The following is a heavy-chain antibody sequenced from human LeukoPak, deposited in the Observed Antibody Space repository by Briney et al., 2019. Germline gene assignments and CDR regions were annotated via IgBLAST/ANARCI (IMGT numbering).Heavy chain of an antibody. Sequence: GGSLRLSCAASGFTFSNYGMNWVRQAPGKGLEWVSGISGSGGSTYSADSVKGRFTIPRDNAKNSLYLQMNSLRAEDTAVYYCARDLSIFDYWGQGTLATVSS. D-gene: IGHD6-6*01. V-gene: IGHV3-23*01. CDR1: GFTFSNYG. J-gene: IGHJ4*02. CDR3: ARDLSIFDY. CDR2: ISGSGGST.